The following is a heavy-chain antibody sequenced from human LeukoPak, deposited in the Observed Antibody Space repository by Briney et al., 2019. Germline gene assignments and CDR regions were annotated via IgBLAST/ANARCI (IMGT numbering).Heavy chain of an antibody. J-gene: IGHJ4*02. CDR1: GFTFSSYA. Sequence: PGGSLRLACADSGFTFSSYAMTWVHQAPGKGLQWVSAVSGSGAHTYYADSVRGRFTISRDNSKNTLYLQMNSLRAEDTAAYYCARSENGDYDYWGQGTLVTVSS. CDR2: VSGSGAHT. V-gene: IGHV3-23*01. D-gene: IGHD4-17*01. CDR3: ARSENGDYDY.